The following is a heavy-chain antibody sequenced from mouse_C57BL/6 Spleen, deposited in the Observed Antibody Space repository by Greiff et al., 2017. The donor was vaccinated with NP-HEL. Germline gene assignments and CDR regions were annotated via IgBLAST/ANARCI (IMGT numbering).Heavy chain of an antibody. D-gene: IGHD2-4*01. CDR3: ASPIYYDYDGLAY. CDR2: INPSSGYT. J-gene: IGHJ3*01. CDR1: GYTFTSYW. V-gene: IGHV1-7*01. Sequence: QVQLKESGAELAKPGASVKLSCKASGYTFTSYWMHWVKQRPGQGLEWIGYINPSSGYTKYNQKFKDKATLTADKSSSTAYMQLSSLTYEDSAVYDCASPIYYDYDGLAYWGQGTLVTVSA.